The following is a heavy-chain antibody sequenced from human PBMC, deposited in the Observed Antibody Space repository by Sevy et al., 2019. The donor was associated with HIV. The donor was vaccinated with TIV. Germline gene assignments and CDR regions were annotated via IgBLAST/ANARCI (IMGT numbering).Heavy chain of an antibody. CDR1: GFTLSDYY. V-gene: IGHV3-11*01. J-gene: IGHJ6*02. CDR2: ISGTPDNI. Sequence: GGSLRFSCAASGFTLSDYYISWIRQAPGKGLEWVSYISGTPDNIYYADSVKGRFTISRDNAKNSLYLQMNSLRAEDTAVYYCARDHVKDGDLGDYYYFAMDVWGQGTTVTVSS. D-gene: IGHD4-17*01. CDR3: ARDHVKDGDLGDYYYFAMDV.